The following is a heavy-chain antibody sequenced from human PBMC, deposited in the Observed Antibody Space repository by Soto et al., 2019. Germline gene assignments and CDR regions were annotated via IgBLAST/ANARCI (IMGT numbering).Heavy chain of an antibody. D-gene: IGHD2-21*02. CDR3: ARAGDRHYGMDV. CDR1: GGSISSSNW. J-gene: IGHJ6*02. V-gene: IGHV4-4*02. Sequence: QVQLQESGPGLVKPSGTLSLTCAVSGGSISSSNWWSWVRQPPGKGLEWIGEIYHSGSTNYNPSPNSRVTISVDKSKHQFSLKRSSVPAADTAVYYCARAGDRHYGMDVWGQGTTVTVSS. CDR2: IYHSGST.